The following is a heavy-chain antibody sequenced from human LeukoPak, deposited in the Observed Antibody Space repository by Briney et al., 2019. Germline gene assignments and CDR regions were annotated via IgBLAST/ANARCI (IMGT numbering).Heavy chain of an antibody. J-gene: IGHJ4*02. CDR2: IYYSGST. CDR3: ARREWGGSAPFDY. D-gene: IGHD6-25*01. V-gene: IGHV4-59*08. CDR1: GGSISSYY. Sequence: RSSETLSLTCTVSGGSISSYYWSWIRQPPGKGLEWIGYIYYSGSTNYNPSLKSRVTISVDTSKNQFSLNLSSVTAADTAVYYCARREWGGSAPFDYWGQGTLVTVSS.